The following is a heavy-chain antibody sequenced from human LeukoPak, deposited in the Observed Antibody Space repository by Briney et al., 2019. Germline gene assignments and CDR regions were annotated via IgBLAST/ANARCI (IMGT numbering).Heavy chain of an antibody. CDR1: GFTFSSYS. J-gene: IGHJ6*03. D-gene: IGHD3-10*01. Sequence: GGSLRLSCAASGFTFSSYSMNWVRQAPGKGLEWVSSISSSSSYIYYADSVKGRFTISRDNAKNSLYLQMNSLRAEDTAVYYCAKESMFEFGYMDVWGKGTTVTISS. CDR2: ISSSSSYI. V-gene: IGHV3-21*04. CDR3: AKESMFEFGYMDV.